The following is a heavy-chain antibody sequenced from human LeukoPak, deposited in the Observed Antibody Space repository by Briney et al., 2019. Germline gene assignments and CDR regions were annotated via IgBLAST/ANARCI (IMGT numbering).Heavy chain of an antibody. CDR1: GFTFSSYW. V-gene: IGHV3-7*01. D-gene: IGHD3-9*01. J-gene: IGHJ2*01. CDR3: ARDRVYFDWLTRPLYFDL. Sequence: PGGSLRLSCAASGFTFSSYWMSWVRQAPGKGLEWVANIKQDGSEKYYVDSVKGRFTISRDNAKNSLYLQMNSLRAEDTAVYYCARDRVYFDWLTRPLYFDLWGRGTLVTVSS. CDR2: IKQDGSEK.